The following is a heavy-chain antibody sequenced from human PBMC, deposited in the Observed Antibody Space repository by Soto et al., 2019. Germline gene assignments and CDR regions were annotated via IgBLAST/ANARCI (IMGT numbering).Heavy chain of an antibody. CDR3: ARGGWLHLLLGA. CDR2: IHYTGST. J-gene: IGHJ5*02. Sequence: PSETLSLTCTVSGGSISGYYWNWIRQTPGKGLEWIGYIHYTGSTDYNPSLKSRVTISLDTSKNQFSLNLRSVTAADTAVYYCARGGWLHLLLGALGQGTLVTVS. CDR1: GGSISGYY. D-gene: IGHD5-12*01. V-gene: IGHV4-59*01.